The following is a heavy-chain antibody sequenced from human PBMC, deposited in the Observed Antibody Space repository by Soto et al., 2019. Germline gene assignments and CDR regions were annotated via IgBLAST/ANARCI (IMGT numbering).Heavy chain of an antibody. CDR1: GGSIRHCDYY. V-gene: IGHV4-30-4*01. D-gene: IGHD1-26*01. J-gene: IGHJ4*02. CDR2: VYYSGTT. CDR3: VTVNLVGAAYYFDY. Sequence: SETLSLNRTVSGGSIRHCDYYWGWIRQPPGKGLEWIGYVYYSGTTYSHPSLNSRVSISVDTSENQFSLRLTSVTAADTAVYYCVTVNLVGAAYYFDYWGPGTLVTVS.